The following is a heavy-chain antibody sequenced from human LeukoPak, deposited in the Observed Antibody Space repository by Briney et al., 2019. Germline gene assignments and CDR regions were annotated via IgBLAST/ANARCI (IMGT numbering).Heavy chain of an antibody. V-gene: IGHV3-23*01. Sequence: PGGSLRLSCAASGFTFSSYGMHWVRQAPGKGLEWVSGISNSGSSTDYADSVKGRFTISRDNSENIVYLQMDSLRAEDTAVYYCARSSAWYYFDYWGQGTLVTVSS. CDR2: ISNSGSST. J-gene: IGHJ4*02. D-gene: IGHD6-13*01. CDR3: ARSSAWYYFDY. CDR1: GFTFSSYG.